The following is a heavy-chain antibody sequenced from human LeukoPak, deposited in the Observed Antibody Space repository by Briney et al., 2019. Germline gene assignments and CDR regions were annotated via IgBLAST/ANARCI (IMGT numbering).Heavy chain of an antibody. J-gene: IGHJ5*02. D-gene: IGHD3-10*01. CDR1: GYTFSSYG. CDR3: TKASLAFGTKYFDP. V-gene: IGHV1-18*01. Sequence: EASVKVSCKASGYTFSSYGITWVRQAPGQGLEWVAWISAYNGNTNYAQRVQGRLTMTTDISTSTAYMDLRSLRSDDTAVYYCTKASLAFGTKYFDPWGQGTLVTVSS. CDR2: ISAYNGNT.